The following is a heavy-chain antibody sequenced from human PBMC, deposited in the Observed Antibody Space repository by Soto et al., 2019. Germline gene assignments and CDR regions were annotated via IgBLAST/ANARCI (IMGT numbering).Heavy chain of an antibody. Sequence: SETLSLXCTVSGGSISSYYWSWIRQPPGKGLEWIGYIYYSGSTNYNPSLKSRVTISVDTSKNQFSLKLSSVTAADTAVYYCARVRDCSGCSCYSLGAFYTRAQGTIVPVS. CDR2: IYYSGST. V-gene: IGHV4-59*01. CDR1: GGSISSYY. J-gene: IGHJ3*01. D-gene: IGHD2-15*01. CDR3: ARVRDCSGCSCYSLGAFYT.